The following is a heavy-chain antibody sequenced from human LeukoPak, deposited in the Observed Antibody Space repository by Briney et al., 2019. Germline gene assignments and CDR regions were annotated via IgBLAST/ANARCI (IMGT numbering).Heavy chain of an antibody. CDR3: ARGHGSGSTIWFDP. Sequence: ASVKVSCKASEYTFTSYSLHWLRQAPGQGLQWMGMIHPTAGSANYAQKFQGRVTMTRDMSTSTVYMELSSLRSDDTGVFYCARGHGSGSTIWFDPWGQGTLVTVSS. V-gene: IGHV1-46*01. D-gene: IGHD3-10*01. CDR2: IHPTAGSA. J-gene: IGHJ5*02. CDR1: EYTFTSYS.